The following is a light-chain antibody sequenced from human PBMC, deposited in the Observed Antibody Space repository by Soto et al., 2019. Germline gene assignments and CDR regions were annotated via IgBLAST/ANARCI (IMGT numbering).Light chain of an antibody. V-gene: IGKV3-20*01. CDR2: GAS. CDR3: PLYGNSCAGT. CDR1: QSVDNSH. J-gene: IGKJ5*01. Sequence: EHVLTQSAGTRYFSPKERATLSCRGIQSVDNSHVAWYQQRRGLPPRLLIYGASKRATGIPDRFSGSGSGADFTLSISGLAPEEFGVYFWPLYGNSCAGTFGEGTRLEIK.